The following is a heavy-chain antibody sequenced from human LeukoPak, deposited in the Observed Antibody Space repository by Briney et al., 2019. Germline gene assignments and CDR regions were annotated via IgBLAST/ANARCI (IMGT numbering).Heavy chain of an antibody. V-gene: IGHV1-2*06. CDR3: AREGDIAMVSFDY. Sequence: ASVKVSCKASGYTFTGYYMHWVRQAPGQGLEWMGRINPNSGGTNYAQKFQGRVTMTRDTSISTAYMELSRLRSDDTAVYYCAREGDIAMVSFDYWGQGTLVTVSS. CDR2: INPNSGGT. D-gene: IGHD5-18*01. J-gene: IGHJ4*02. CDR1: GYTFTGYY.